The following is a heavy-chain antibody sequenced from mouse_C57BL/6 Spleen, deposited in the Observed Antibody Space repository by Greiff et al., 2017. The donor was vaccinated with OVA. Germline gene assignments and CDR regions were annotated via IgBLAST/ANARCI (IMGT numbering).Heavy chain of an antibody. CDR1: GYAFTNYL. CDR3: ERDTTVVEDYYAMDY. J-gene: IGHJ4*01. Sequence: VKLQESGAELVRPGTSVKVSCKASGYAFTNYLIEWVKQRPGQGLEWIGVINPGSGGTNYNEKFKGKATLTADKSSSTAYMQLSSLTSEDSAVYVGERDTTVVEDYYAMDYWGQGTSVTVSS. V-gene: IGHV1-54*01. D-gene: IGHD1-1*01. CDR2: INPGSGGT.